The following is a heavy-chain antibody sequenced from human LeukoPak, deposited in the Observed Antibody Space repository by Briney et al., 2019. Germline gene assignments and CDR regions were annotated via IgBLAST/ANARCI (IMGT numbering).Heavy chain of an antibody. CDR1: GGSISSGSYY. CDR2: IYTSGST. Sequence: PSETLSLTCTVSGGSISSGSYYWSWIRQPAGKGLEWIGRIYTSGSTNYNPSLKSRVTISVDTSKNQFSLKLNSVTAADTAVYYCARIMSWRWFDPWGQGTLVTVS. CDR3: ARIMSWRWFDP. J-gene: IGHJ5*02. D-gene: IGHD6-13*01. V-gene: IGHV4-61*02.